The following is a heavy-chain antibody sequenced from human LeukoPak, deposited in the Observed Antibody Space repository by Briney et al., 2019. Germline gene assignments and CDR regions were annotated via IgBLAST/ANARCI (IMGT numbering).Heavy chain of an antibody. CDR2: FIPIFGTA. CDR3: ASYLDSRNYYDSSGYYSALI. V-gene: IGHV1-69*13. J-gene: IGHJ3*02. CDR1: GGTFSSYA. D-gene: IGHD3-22*01. Sequence: ASVKLSCKASGGTFSSYAISWVRQAPGQGLEWMGGFIPIFGTANYAQKFQGRVTITADESTSTAYMEMSSLRSEDTAVYYCASYLDSRNYYDSSGYYSALIWGQGTMVTVSS.